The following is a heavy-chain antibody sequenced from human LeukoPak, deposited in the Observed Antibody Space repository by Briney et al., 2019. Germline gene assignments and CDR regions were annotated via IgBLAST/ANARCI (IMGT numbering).Heavy chain of an antibody. CDR2: IYHSGST. Sequence: KPSETLSLTCTVSGGSISSSSYYWGWIRQPPGKGLEWIGYIYHSGSTYYNPSLKSRVTISVDRSKNQFSLKLSSVTAADTAVYYCARRGSTSCYGALTCYYYMDVWGKGTTVTVSS. J-gene: IGHJ6*03. V-gene: IGHV4-39*07. CDR1: GGSISSSSYY. D-gene: IGHD2-2*01. CDR3: ARRGSTSCYGALTCYYYMDV.